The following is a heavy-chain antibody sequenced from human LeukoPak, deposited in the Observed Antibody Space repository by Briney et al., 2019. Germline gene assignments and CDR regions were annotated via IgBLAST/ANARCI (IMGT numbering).Heavy chain of an antibody. CDR1: GFTFSSYA. CDR2: ISGSGGST. Sequence: GGSLRLSCAASGFTFSSYAMSWVRQAPGKGLEWVSAISGSGGSTYYADSVKGRFTISRDNSKNTLYLQMSSLRAEDTAVYYCAKVGVLRYFDWLWDYFDYWGQGTLVTVSS. D-gene: IGHD3-9*01. J-gene: IGHJ4*02. V-gene: IGHV3-23*01. CDR3: AKVGVLRYFDWLWDYFDY.